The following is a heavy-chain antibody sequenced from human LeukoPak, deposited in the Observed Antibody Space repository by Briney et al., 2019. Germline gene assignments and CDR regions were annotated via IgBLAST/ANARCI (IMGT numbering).Heavy chain of an antibody. CDR1: GFTFSSYS. Sequence: GGSLRLSCAASGFTFSSYSMNWVRQAPGKGLEWVSYISSSSSTIYYADSVKGRFTISRDNAKSSLYLQMNSLRAEDTAVYYCARDMGHCSGDTCYFDYWGQGTLVTVSS. CDR2: ISSSSSTI. V-gene: IGHV3-48*01. CDR3: ARDMGHCSGDTCYFDY. J-gene: IGHJ4*02. D-gene: IGHD2-15*01.